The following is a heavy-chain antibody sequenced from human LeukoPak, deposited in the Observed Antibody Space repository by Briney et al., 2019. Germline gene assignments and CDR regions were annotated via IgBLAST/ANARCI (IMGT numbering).Heavy chain of an antibody. CDR1: GGSISSYY. V-gene: IGHV4-59*01. CDR2: IYYSGNT. Sequence: SETLSLTCTVSGGSISSYYCNWIRQPPGKGLEWIGNIYYSGNTNYNPSLKSRVTISVDTSKNQCSLKLRSVTAADTAVYYCARGGYSYINYFDYWGQRTLVTVSS. CDR3: ARGGYSYINYFDY. D-gene: IGHD5-18*01. J-gene: IGHJ4*02.